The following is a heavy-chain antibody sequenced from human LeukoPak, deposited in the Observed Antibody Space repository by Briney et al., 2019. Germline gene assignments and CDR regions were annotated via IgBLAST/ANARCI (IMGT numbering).Heavy chain of an antibody. Sequence: SETLSLTCTVSGGSISSYYWSWIRQPPGKGLEWIGYIYYSGSTNYNPSLKSRVTISVETSKNQFSLKLSSVTAADTAVYYCARDSSSGLVNYWGQGTLVTVSS. J-gene: IGHJ4*02. CDR2: IYYSGST. CDR3: ARDSSSGLVNY. CDR1: GGSISSYY. V-gene: IGHV4-59*01. D-gene: IGHD1-26*01.